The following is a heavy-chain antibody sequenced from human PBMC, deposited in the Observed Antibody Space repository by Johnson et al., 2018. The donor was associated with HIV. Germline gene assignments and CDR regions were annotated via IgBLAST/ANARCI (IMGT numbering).Heavy chain of an antibody. D-gene: IGHD2-15*01. V-gene: IGHV3-30*04. CDR1: GFTFSGYA. Sequence: QVQLVESGVGVVQPWRSLRLSCAASGFTFSGYAMHWVRQAPGKGLEWVTVISHDGSNKYYADSVKGRFTISRDNSKNTLYLQMNSLRAEDTALYYCARDGRYCSGGSCPDAFDIWGQGTMVTVSS. CDR2: ISHDGSNK. CDR3: ARDGRYCSGGSCPDAFDI. J-gene: IGHJ3*02.